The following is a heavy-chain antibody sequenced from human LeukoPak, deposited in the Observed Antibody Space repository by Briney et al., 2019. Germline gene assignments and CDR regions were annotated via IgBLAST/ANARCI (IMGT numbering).Heavy chain of an antibody. CDR1: GYTFTGYY. CDR3: ATVPIRLAAAGYSLDY. V-gene: IGHV1-2*02. Sequence: GASVKVSGKASGYTFTGYYMHWVRQAPGQGLEWRGWINPNSGGTNYAQKFQGRVTMTRDTSISTAYMELSSLRSEDTAVYYCATVPIRLAAAGYSLDYWGQGTLVTVSS. J-gene: IGHJ4*02. D-gene: IGHD6-13*01. CDR2: INPNSGGT.